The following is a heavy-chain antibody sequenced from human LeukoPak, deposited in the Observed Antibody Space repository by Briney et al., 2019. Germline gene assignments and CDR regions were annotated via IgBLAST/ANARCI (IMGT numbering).Heavy chain of an antibody. Sequence: PGGSLRLSCAASGFTFSSYSMNWVRQAPGKGLELVSSISSSSSYIYYADSVKGRFTISRDNAKNSLYLQMNSLRAEDTAVYYCARSVYCSGGSCYSGNWFDPWGQGTLVTVSS. J-gene: IGHJ5*02. V-gene: IGHV3-21*01. D-gene: IGHD2-15*01. CDR2: ISSSSSYI. CDR1: GFTFSSYS. CDR3: ARSVYCSGGSCYSGNWFDP.